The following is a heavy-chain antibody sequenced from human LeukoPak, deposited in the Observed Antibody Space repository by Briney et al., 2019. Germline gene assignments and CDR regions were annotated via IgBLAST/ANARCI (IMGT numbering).Heavy chain of an antibody. CDR2: INPNSGGT. CDR1: GYTFTGYY. D-gene: IGHD6-19*01. Sequence: ASVKVSCKASGYTFTGYYMHCVRQSPGQGLEWMGWINPNSGGTNYAQRFQGRVTMTRDTSISTAYMELSRLRSDDTAVYYCARDFFGQWLVQNLNWFDPWGQGTLVTVSS. V-gene: IGHV1-2*02. CDR3: ARDFFGQWLVQNLNWFDP. J-gene: IGHJ5*02.